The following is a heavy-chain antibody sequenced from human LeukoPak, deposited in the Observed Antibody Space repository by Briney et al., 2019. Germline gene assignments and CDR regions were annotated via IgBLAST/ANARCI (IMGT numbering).Heavy chain of an antibody. D-gene: IGHD3-9*01. CDR3: ARVGLRHFDWPLKEYYFDY. CDR2: TNPNSGGT. J-gene: IGHJ4*02. CDR1: GYTFTDYY. V-gene: IGHV1-2*06. Sequence: ASVKVSCKASGYTFTDYYMHWVRQAPGQGLEWMGRTNPNSGGTNYAQKFQGRVTMTRDTSISTAYMDLSRLRSDDTAVYYCARVGLRHFDWPLKEYYFDYWGQGTLVTVSS.